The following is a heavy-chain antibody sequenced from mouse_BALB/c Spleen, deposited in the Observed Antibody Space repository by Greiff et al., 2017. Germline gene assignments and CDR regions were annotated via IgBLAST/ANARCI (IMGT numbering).Heavy chain of an antibody. CDR1: GFTFSSYA. CDR3: ARAGVRLQDHYFDY. J-gene: IGHJ2*01. Sequence: EVKLVESGGGLVKPGGSLKLSCAASGFTFSSYAMSWVRQTPEKRLEWVASISSGGSTYYPDSVKGRFTISRDNARNILYLQMSSLRSEDTAMYYCARAGVRLQDHYFDYWGQGTTLTVSS. CDR2: ISSGGST. V-gene: IGHV5-6-5*01. D-gene: IGHD1-2*01.